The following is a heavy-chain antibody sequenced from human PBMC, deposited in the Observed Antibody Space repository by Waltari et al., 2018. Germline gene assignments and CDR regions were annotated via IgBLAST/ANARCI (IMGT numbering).Heavy chain of an antibody. J-gene: IGHJ4*02. CDR1: GFTFRSYA. CDR3: ASRSYTYGFDH. CDR2: IIGSGSST. D-gene: IGHD5-18*01. V-gene: IGHV3-23*01. Sequence: VQLLESGGGLVHPGGSLRLICAASGFTFRSYAMNWVRQALGKGLEWVSAIIGSGSSTNYADSVKGRFAISRDNSRNTLYLQMDSLRAEDTAVYFCASRSYTYGFDHWGQGTLVTVSS.